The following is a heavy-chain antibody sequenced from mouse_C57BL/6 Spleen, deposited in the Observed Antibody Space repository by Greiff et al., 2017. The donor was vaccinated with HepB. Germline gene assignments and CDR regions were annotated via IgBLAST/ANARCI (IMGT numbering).Heavy chain of an antibody. D-gene: IGHD2-5*01. CDR2: IYPRSGNT. CDR1: GYTFTSYG. V-gene: IGHV1-81*01. Sequence: QVQLQQSGAELARPGASVKLSCKASGYTFTSYGISWVKQRTGQGLEWIGEIYPRSGNTYYNEKFKGKATLTADKSSSTAYMSLRSLTSEDSAVYLCALYSNWAMDYWGQGTSVTVSS. CDR3: ALYSNWAMDY. J-gene: IGHJ4*01.